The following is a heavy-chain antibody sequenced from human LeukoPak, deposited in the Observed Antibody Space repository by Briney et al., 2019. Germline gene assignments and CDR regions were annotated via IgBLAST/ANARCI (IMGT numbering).Heavy chain of an antibody. V-gene: IGHV3-21*01. CDR1: GFTFSSYS. Sequence: GGSLRLSCAASGFTFSSYSMNWVRQAPGKGLEWVSSISSSSSYIYYADSVKGRLTISRDNAKNSLYLQMNSLRAEDTAVYYCARVLDTAQRGDYWGQGTLVTVSS. J-gene: IGHJ4*02. D-gene: IGHD5-18*01. CDR3: ARVLDTAQRGDY. CDR2: ISSSSSYI.